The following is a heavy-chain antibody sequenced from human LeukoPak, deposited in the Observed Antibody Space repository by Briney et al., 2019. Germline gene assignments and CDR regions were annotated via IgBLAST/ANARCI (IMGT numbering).Heavy chain of an antibody. CDR3: ASWYYDSSGYYHFDY. D-gene: IGHD3-22*01. CDR1: GGTFSSYA. Sequence: ASVKVSCKASGGTFSSYAISWVRQAPGQGLEWMGRIIPIFGTANYAQKFQGRVTITTDESTTTAYMELSSLRSEDTAVYYCASWYYDSSGYYHFDYWGQGTLVTVS. CDR2: IIPIFGTA. J-gene: IGHJ4*02. V-gene: IGHV1-69*05.